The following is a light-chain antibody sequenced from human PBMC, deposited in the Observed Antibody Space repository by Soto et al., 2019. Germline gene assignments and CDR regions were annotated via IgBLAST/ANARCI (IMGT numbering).Light chain of an antibody. CDR2: GAS. Sequence: EIVLTQSPGTLSLSPGESATLSCRASQSVSSNYLAWYQQQPGQAPRLLIYGASSRATGIPDRFSGSGSGTDFTLIISRLEPEDFAMYYCQQYGNSPLTFGGGTKVEIK. CDR1: QSVSSNY. V-gene: IGKV3-20*01. CDR3: QQYGNSPLT. J-gene: IGKJ4*01.